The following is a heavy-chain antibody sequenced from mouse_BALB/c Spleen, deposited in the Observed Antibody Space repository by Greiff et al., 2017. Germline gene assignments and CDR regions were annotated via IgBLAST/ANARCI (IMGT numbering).Heavy chain of an antibody. Sequence: VKLMESGPGLVAPSQSLSITCTVSGFSLTSYGVHWVRQPPGKGLEWLGVIWAGGSTNYNSALMSRLSISKDNSKSQVFLKMNSLQTDDTAMYYCAREGYGNYAKWYFDVWGAGTTVTVSS. CDR2: IWAGGST. CDR3: AREGYGNYAKWYFDV. J-gene: IGHJ1*01. D-gene: IGHD2-10*02. CDR1: GFSLTSYG. V-gene: IGHV2-9*02.